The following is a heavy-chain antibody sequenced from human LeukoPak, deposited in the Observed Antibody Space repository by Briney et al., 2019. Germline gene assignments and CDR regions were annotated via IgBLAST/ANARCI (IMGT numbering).Heavy chain of an antibody. J-gene: IGHJ4*02. D-gene: IGHD3-22*01. CDR1: GGSISSYY. CDR2: IYTSGST. Sequence: PSETLSLTCTVSGGSISSYYWSWIRQPAGKGLEWIGRIYTSGSTNYNPSLKSRVTMSVDTSKNQFSLKLSSVTAADTAVYYRAREGRYYDRISIDYWGQGTLVTVSS. CDR3: AREGRYYDRISIDY. V-gene: IGHV4-4*07.